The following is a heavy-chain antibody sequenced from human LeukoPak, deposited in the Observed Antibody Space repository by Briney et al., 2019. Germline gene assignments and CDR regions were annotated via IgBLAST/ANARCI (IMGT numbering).Heavy chain of an antibody. Sequence: GGSLRLSCAASGFTFSSYAMHWVRQAPGKGLEWVAVISYDGSNKYYADSVKGRFTISRDNSKNTLYLQMNSLRAEDTAVYYCARRGGWSQGPIDYWGQGTLVTVSS. V-gene: IGHV3-30-3*01. J-gene: IGHJ4*02. CDR3: ARRGGWSQGPIDY. CDR1: GFTFSSYA. D-gene: IGHD2-15*01. CDR2: ISYDGSNK.